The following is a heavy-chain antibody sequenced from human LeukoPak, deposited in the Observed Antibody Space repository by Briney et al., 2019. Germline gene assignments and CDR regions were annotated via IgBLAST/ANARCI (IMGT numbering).Heavy chain of an antibody. CDR3: ARGDYQLPADH. CDR1: GFSFRTYW. J-gene: IGHJ4*02. CDR2: IKQDGNEK. V-gene: IGHV3-7*03. Sequence: GGSLRLSCAASGFSFRTYWMSWVRQAPGKGVEWVANIKQDGNEKYYVDSVKGRFTIHRDNAKNSLYLQMNSRRAEDTAVYYCARGDYQLPADHWGQGTLVAVSS. D-gene: IGHD2-2*01.